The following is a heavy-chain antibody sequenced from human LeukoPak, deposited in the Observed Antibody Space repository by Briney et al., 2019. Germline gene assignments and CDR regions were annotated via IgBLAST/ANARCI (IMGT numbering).Heavy chain of an antibody. D-gene: IGHD3-10*01. CDR2: FDPEDGET. CDR1: GYTLTELS. Sequence: ASVKVSCKVSGYTLTELSMHWVRQAPGKGLEWMGGFDPEDGETIYAQKFQGRVTMTEDTSTDTAYMELSSLRSEDTAVHYCATVKLWFGELSTYGMDVWGQATTVTVSS. V-gene: IGHV1-24*01. J-gene: IGHJ6*02. CDR3: ATVKLWFGELSTYGMDV.